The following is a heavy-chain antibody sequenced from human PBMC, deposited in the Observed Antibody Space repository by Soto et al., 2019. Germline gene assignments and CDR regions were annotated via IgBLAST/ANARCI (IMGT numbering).Heavy chain of an antibody. J-gene: IGHJ4*02. CDR3: TRAGNYDFWSGYPPGGE. CDR1: GFTFSGSA. CDR2: IRSKANSYAT. Sequence: EVQLVESGGGLVQPGGSLKLSCAASGFTFSGSAMHWVRQASGKGLEWVGRIRSKANSYATAYAASVKGRFTISRDDSKNTAYLQMNSLKTEDTAVYYCTRAGNYDFWSGYPPGGEWGQGTPVTVSS. V-gene: IGHV3-73*02. D-gene: IGHD3-3*01.